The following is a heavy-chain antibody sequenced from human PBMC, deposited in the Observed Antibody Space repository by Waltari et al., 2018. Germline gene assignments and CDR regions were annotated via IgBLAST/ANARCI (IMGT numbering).Heavy chain of an antibody. D-gene: IGHD4-4*01. CDR2: INGDWSTT. Sequence: ELHLVESGGGLVQPGGSLRLSCAASGFTFSSYWMYWVRQAPGKGLVWVSRINGDWSTTVHLDSVKGRFTISRDNAKNTLYLQMNSLRAEDTAVYYCAREDSNYNYYYYCYMDVWGRGTTVTVSS. J-gene: IGHJ6*03. CDR3: AREDSNYNYYYYCYMDV. CDR1: GFTFSSYW. V-gene: IGHV3-74*01.